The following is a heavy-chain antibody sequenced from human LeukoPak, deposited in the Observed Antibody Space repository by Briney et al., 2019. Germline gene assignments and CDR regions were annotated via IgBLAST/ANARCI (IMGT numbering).Heavy chain of an antibody. CDR1: GFTFSSYA. CDR2: ISSSGSAS. V-gene: IGHV3-23*01. Sequence: GGSLRLSCVASGFTFSSYAMNWVRQAPGKGLGWVSGISSSGSASYYADSVKGRFTISRDNSRITLYLQMNNLSADDTAVYYCTKARYSNAWDYSDYWGQGTLVTVSS. CDR3: TKARYSNAWDYSDY. D-gene: IGHD6-13*01. J-gene: IGHJ4*02.